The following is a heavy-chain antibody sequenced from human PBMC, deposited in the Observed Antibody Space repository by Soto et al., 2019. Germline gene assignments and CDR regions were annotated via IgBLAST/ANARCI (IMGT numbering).Heavy chain of an antibody. J-gene: IGHJ3*02. Sequence: GGSLRLSCAASGFTFSSYAMSWVRQAPGKGLEWVSAISGSGGSTYYADSVKGRFPISRDNSKNTLYLQMNSLRAEDTAVYYCAKDRPLSITISGENQWAFDIWGQGTMVTVSS. CDR2: ISGSGGST. CDR1: GFTFSSYA. V-gene: IGHV3-23*01. CDR3: AKDRPLSITISGENQWAFDI. D-gene: IGHD3-3*01.